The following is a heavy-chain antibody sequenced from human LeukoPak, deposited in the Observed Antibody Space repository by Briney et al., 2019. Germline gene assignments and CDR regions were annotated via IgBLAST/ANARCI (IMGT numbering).Heavy chain of an antibody. J-gene: IGHJ4*02. CDR2: ISWNSGSI. V-gene: IGHV3-9*01. CDR3: AKGQTMVRGGQDY. D-gene: IGHD3-10*01. CDR1: GFTFDDYA. Sequence: PGGSLRLSCAASGFTFDDYAMHWVRQAPGKGLEWVSGISWNSGSIGYADSVKGRFTISRDNAKNSLYLQMNSLRAEDTALYYCAKGQTMVRGGQDYWGQGTLVTVSS.